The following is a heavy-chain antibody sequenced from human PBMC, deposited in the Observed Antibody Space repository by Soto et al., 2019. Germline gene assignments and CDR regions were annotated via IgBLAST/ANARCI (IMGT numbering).Heavy chain of an antibody. CDR1: GGTFSSYT. D-gene: IGHD1-26*01. Sequence: QVQLVQSGAEVKKPGSSVKVSCKASGGTFSSYTISWVRQAPGQGLEWMGRIIPILGIANYAQKFQGRVTITADKSTSTAYMELSSLRSEDTAVYYCAREWGLGYFDYWGKGTLVTVSS. CDR3: AREWGLGYFDY. CDR2: IIPILGIA. V-gene: IGHV1-69*08. J-gene: IGHJ4*02.